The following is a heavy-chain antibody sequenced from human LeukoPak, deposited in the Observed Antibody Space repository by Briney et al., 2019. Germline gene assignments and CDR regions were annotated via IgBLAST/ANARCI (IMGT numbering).Heavy chain of an antibody. D-gene: IGHD3-3*01. J-gene: IGHJ3*02. CDR2: IDTSGST. Sequence: SETLSLTCTVSGGSISSGSYYWSWNRQPAGKGLEWIVRIDTSGSTNYNPSLKSRVTISVDTSKNQFSLRLSSVTAADTAVYYCARVYWSGAFDIWGQGTMVTVSA. V-gene: IGHV4-61*02. CDR1: GGSISSGSYY. CDR3: ARVYWSGAFDI.